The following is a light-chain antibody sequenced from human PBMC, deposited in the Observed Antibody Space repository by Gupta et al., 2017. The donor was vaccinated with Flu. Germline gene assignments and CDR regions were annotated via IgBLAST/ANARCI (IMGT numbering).Light chain of an antibody. CDR3: QQYGSAPFT. V-gene: IGKV3-20*01. CDR2: GAS. Sequence: EIVLTQSPGTLSLSPGEGATLYCRASQSVSSRSLAWYQQKPGQAPRLLINGASNRATGIPDRFSGSGSVTYFTLTINRLEPKDFAVFYCQQYGSAPFTFGGGTKVEIK. J-gene: IGKJ4*01. CDR1: QSVSSRS.